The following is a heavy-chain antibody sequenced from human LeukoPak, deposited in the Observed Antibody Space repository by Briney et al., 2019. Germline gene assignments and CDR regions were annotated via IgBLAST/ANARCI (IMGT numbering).Heavy chain of an antibody. V-gene: IGHV1-18*01. CDR1: GYTFTSYG. J-gene: IGHJ4*02. CDR3: ARDRYYYGSGSYYFDY. Sequence: ASVKVSCKASGYTFTSYGISWVRQAPGQGLEWMGWISAYNGNTNYAQKLQGSVTMTTDTSTSTAYMELRSLRSDDTAVYYCARDRYYYGSGSYYFDYWGQGTLVTVSS. CDR2: ISAYNGNT. D-gene: IGHD3-10*01.